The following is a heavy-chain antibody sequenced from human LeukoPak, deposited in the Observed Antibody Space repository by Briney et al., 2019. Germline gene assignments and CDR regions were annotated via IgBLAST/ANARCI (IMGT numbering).Heavy chain of an antibody. V-gene: IGHV4-59*08. J-gene: IGHJ3*02. CDR3: ASQHIVVVTAPFDI. Sequence: SETLSLTCTVSGGSISSYYWSWIRQPPGKGLEWIGYIYYSGSTNYNPSLKSRVTISVDTSKNQFSLKLSSVTAADTVVYYCASQHIVVVTAPFDIWGQGTMVTVSS. CDR1: GGSISSYY. D-gene: IGHD2-21*02. CDR2: IYYSGST.